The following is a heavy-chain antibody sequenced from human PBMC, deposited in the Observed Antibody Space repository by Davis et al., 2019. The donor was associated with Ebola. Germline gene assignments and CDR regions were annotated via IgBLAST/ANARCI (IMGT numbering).Heavy chain of an antibody. CDR1: GFTFSSYA. CDR2: MSYDGITK. Sequence: GESLKISCAASGFTFSSYAMHWVRQAPGKGLEWVAVMSYDGITKYYADSVKGRFTISRDTSKNTLYLQMNSLRPEDTAVFYCARGDGLLGQGYYFDNWGQGTLVTVSS. D-gene: IGHD2-2*01. CDR3: ARGDGLLGQGYYFDN. V-gene: IGHV3-30-3*01. J-gene: IGHJ4*02.